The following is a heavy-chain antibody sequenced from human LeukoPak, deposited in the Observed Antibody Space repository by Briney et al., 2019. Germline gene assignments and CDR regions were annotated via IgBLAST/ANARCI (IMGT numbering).Heavy chain of an antibody. V-gene: IGHV3-21*04. CDR1: GFTFSSYS. CDR3: ARDRGSSGYYYVQFDY. CDR2: ISSSSSYI. D-gene: IGHD3-22*01. J-gene: IGHJ4*02. Sequence: GGSLRLSCAASGFTFSSYSMNWVRQAPGKGLEWVSSISSSSSYIYYADSVKGRFTISRDNAKNSLYLQMNSLRAEDTAVYYCARDRGSSGYYYVQFDYWGQGTLVTVSS.